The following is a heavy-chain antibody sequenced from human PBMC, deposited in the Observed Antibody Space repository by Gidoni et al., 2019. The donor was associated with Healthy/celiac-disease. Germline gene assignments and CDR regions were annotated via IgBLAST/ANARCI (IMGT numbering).Heavy chain of an antibody. V-gene: IGHV3-9*01. CDR2: ISWNSGSI. CDR3: AKGGPYSSSWYADY. J-gene: IGHJ4*02. Sequence: EVQLVESGGGLVQPGRSLRLSCAASGFTFDDYAMHWVRQAPGKGLEWVSGISWNSGSIGYADSVKGRFTISRDNAKNSLYLQMNSLRAEDTALYYCAKGGPYSSSWYADYWGQGTLVTVSS. D-gene: IGHD6-13*01. CDR1: GFTFDDYA.